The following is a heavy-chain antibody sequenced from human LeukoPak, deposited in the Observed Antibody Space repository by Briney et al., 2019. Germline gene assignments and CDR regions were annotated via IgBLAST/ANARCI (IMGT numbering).Heavy chain of an antibody. D-gene: IGHD3-10*01. CDR2: FSASDGRT. J-gene: IGHJ4*02. CDR1: GFTFSTCS. V-gene: IGHV3-23*01. Sequence: PGGSLRLSCAASGFTFSTCSVSWVRQAPGRGLEWVSTFSASDGRTFYADSVRGRFTISRDNSKNTLYLQMNSLRAEDTAVYYCAKGEWAGRYFDYWGQGTLVSVSS. CDR3: AKGEWAGRYFDY.